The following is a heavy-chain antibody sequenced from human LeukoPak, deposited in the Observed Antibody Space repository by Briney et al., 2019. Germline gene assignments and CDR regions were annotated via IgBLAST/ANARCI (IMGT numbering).Heavy chain of an antibody. D-gene: IGHD3-10*01. Sequence: PSETLSLTCTVSGGSISSSNYYWGWIRQPPGKGLEWIGNIYSTGRTYYSSSLKSRVTISLNTSNNQFSLKLISVTAADTAVYYCARRHNGELENDSWGQGTLVTVS. J-gene: IGHJ4*02. CDR2: IYSTGRT. V-gene: IGHV4-39*01. CDR3: ARRHNGELENDS. CDR1: GGSISSSNYY.